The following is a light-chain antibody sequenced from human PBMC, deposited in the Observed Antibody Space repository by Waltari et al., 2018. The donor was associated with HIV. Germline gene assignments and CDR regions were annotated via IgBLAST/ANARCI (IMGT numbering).Light chain of an antibody. V-gene: IGLV2-14*03. CDR3: SSYTSSSTHV. Sequence: QSALTQPASVSASPGQSITISCTGTSSDVGGYNYVSWYRQHPGEAPKVIIYEVNRRPSGVSKLFTASKSGKTASLAISGLQPEDEADYCCSSYTSSSTHVFGPGTKVTVL. J-gene: IGLJ1*01. CDR1: SSDVGGYNY. CDR2: EVN.